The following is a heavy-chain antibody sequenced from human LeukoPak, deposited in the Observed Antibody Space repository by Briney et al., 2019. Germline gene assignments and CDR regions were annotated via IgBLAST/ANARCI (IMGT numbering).Heavy chain of an antibody. CDR3: ARATKYYDFWSGYPASGMDV. CDR1: GYTFTSYG. CDR2: ISAYNGNT. D-gene: IGHD3-3*01. V-gene: IGHV1-18*01. Sequence: ASVKVSCKASGYTFTSYGISWVRQAPGQGLEWMGWISAYNGNTNYAQKLQGRVTMTTDTSTSIAYMELRSLRSDDTAVYYCARATKYYDFWSGYPASGMDVWGQGTTVTVSS. J-gene: IGHJ6*02.